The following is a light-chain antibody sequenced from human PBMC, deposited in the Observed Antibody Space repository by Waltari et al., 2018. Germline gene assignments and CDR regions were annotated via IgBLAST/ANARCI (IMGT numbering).Light chain of an antibody. V-gene: IGKV1-17*01. Sequence: DIQMTQSPSSLSASVGDTVTITCRASQGISNYLNWFQQKPGRAPKLLIYAATTLQSGVPSRFSGSGSGTEFTLTISSLQPEDFAAYYCLQQNSYSWTFGQGTKVEIK. CDR1: QGISNY. CDR3: LQQNSYSWT. J-gene: IGKJ1*01. CDR2: AAT.